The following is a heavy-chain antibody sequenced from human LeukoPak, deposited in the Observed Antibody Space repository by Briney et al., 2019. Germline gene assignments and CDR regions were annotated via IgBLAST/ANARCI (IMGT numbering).Heavy chain of an antibody. V-gene: IGHV3-21*01. CDR1: GFTFSSYS. Sequence: GGSLRLSCAASGFTFSSYSMNWVRQAPGKGLEWVSSISSSSSYIYYADSVKGRFTISRDNAKNSLYLQMNSLRAEDTAVYCCARDLYYYDSSGYYGDPYYFDYWGQGTLVTVSS. CDR3: ARDLYYYDSSGYYGDPYYFDY. D-gene: IGHD3-22*01. CDR2: ISSSSSYI. J-gene: IGHJ4*02.